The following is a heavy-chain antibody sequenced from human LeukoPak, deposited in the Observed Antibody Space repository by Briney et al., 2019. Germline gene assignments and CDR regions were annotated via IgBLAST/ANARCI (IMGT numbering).Heavy chain of an antibody. CDR3: ATPLDYDSSGYYKN. CDR1: GGSISSSSYY. V-gene: IGHV4-39*01. CDR2: IYYSGST. D-gene: IGHD3-22*01. Sequence: PSETLSLTCTVSGGSISSSSYYWGWIRQPPGKGLERIGRIYYSGSTYYNPSLKSRVTISVDTSKNQFSLKLSSVTAADTAVYYCATPLDYDSSGYYKNWGQGTLATVSS. J-gene: IGHJ4*02.